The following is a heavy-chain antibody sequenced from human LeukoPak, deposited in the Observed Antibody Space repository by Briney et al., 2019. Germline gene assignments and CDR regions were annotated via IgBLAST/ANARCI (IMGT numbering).Heavy chain of an antibody. V-gene: IGHV3-23*01. CDR2: ISGSGGST. CDR3: AKPSVPPYYYYGMDV. J-gene: IGHJ6*02. CDR1: GFTFSSYA. D-gene: IGHD1-1*01. Sequence: GGSLRLSCAASGFTFSSYAMSWVRQAPGKGLEWVSAISGSGGSTYYADSVKGRFTISRDNSKNTLYLQMNSLRAEDTAVYYCAKPSVPPYYYYGMDVWGQGTTVTVSS.